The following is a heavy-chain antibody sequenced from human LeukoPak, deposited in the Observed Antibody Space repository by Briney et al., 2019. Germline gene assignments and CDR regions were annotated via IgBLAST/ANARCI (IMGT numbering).Heavy chain of an antibody. CDR3: ARVVAATRIDY. J-gene: IGHJ4*02. V-gene: IGHV1-2*02. D-gene: IGHD2-15*01. CDR1: GYTFTDYY. Sequence: ASVKVSCKASGYTFTDYYIHWVRQAPGQGLECMGWINPNSGGTNYAQKFQGRVTMTRDTSTTIAYMELSRLTSDDTAVYYCARVVAATRIDYWDQGTLVTVSS. CDR2: INPNSGGT.